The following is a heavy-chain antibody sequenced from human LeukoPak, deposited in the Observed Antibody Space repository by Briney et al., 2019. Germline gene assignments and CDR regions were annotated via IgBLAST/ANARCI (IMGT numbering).Heavy chain of an antibody. V-gene: IGHV3-48*02. Sequence: GGSLRLSCAASGFIFTNYFMSWVRQAPGKGLEWVSYISSGGSTIYYADSVKGRFTISRDNAKNSLYLQMNSLRDEDTAVYYCARDRGFGTSVFYFDYWGQGTLVTVSS. D-gene: IGHD3-10*01. CDR2: ISSGGSTI. CDR3: ARDRGFGTSVFYFDY. J-gene: IGHJ4*02. CDR1: GFIFTNYF.